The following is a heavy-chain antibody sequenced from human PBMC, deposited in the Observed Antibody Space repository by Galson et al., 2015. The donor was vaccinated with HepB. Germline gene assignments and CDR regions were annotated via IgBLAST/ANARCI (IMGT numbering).Heavy chain of an antibody. CDR2: ISYDGSNK. CDR3: ARDLSSLRFLEWLPAEVRNYYYYYGMDV. V-gene: IGHV3-30-3*01. Sequence: SLRLSCAASGFTFSSYAMHWVRQAPGKGLEWVAVISYDGSNKYHADSVKGRFTISRDNSKNTLYLQMNSLRAEDTAVYYCARDLSSLRFLEWLPAEVRNYYYYYGMDVWGQGTTVTVSS. CDR1: GFTFSSYA. D-gene: IGHD3-3*01. J-gene: IGHJ6*02.